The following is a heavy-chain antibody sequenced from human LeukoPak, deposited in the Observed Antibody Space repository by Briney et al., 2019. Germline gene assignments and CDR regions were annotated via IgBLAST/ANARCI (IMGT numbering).Heavy chain of an antibody. V-gene: IGHV4-59*08. CDR3: ARRAYGDSPNDY. Sequence: SETLSLTCTVSGGSISNYYWSWIRQPPGKGLEWIGYIYYSGSTNYNPSLKSRVTISVDTSKNQFSLKLSSVTAADTAVYYCARRAYGDSPNDYWGQGTLVTVSS. D-gene: IGHD4-17*01. CDR1: GGSISNYY. J-gene: IGHJ4*02. CDR2: IYYSGST.